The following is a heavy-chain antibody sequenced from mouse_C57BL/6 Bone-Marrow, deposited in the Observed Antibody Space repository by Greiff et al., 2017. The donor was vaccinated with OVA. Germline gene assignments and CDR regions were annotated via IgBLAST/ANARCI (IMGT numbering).Heavy chain of an antibody. CDR1: GYTFTDYE. Sequence: VKLMESGAELVRPGASVTLSCKASGYTFTDYEMHWVKQTPVHGLEWIGAIDPETGGTAYNQKFKGKAILTADKSSSTAYMELRSLTSEDSAVYYCTLYGSRTFDYWGQGTTLTVSS. CDR3: TLYGSRTFDY. CDR2: IDPETGGT. D-gene: IGHD1-1*01. V-gene: IGHV1-15*01. J-gene: IGHJ2*01.